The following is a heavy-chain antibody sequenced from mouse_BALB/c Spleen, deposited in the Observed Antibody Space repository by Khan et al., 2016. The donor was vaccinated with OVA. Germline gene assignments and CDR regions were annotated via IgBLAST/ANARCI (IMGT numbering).Heavy chain of an antibody. Sequence: QVQLKQSGPELVKPGASVKMSCKASGYIFTDYVMNWVKQRTGQGLEWIGQIYPGSDSTYYNEKFKDKATLTAERSSSTVYMQLNSLTSEDSAVYFCARVGWDVFAYCGPGTLVTVSA. J-gene: IGHJ3*01. D-gene: IGHD4-1*01. CDR1: GYIFTDYV. CDR2: IYPGSDST. V-gene: IGHV1-77*01. CDR3: ARVGWDVFAY.